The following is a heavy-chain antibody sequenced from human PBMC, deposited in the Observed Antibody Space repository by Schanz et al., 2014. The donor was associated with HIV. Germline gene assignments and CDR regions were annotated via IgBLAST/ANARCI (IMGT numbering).Heavy chain of an antibody. D-gene: IGHD2-8*01. J-gene: IGHJ4*02. Sequence: QVQLVESGGGLVKPGGSLRLSCAASGFTFSDYYMSWIRQAPGKGLEWVSYISSSGSTIYYADSVKGRFTISRDNAKNSLYLQMHNLSAEATAVSYCERDRPVNSYCSNGVCYPLWGQGTLVTVSS. V-gene: IGHV3-11*01. CDR2: ISSSGSTI. CDR3: ERDRPVNSYCSNGVCYPL. CDR1: GFTFSDYY.